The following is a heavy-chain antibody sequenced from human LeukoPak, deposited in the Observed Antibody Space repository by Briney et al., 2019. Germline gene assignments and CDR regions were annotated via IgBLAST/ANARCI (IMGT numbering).Heavy chain of an antibody. CDR2: IYYTGST. V-gene: IGHV4-61*01. Sequence: SETLSLTCTVSGGSVSSGTYYWSWIRQPPGKGLEWIGYIYYTGSTNYNPSLKSRLTISVDTSKNQFSLKLSSVTAADTAVYYCARERGAGPFDYWGQGTLVTVSS. J-gene: IGHJ4*02. D-gene: IGHD6-19*01. CDR3: ARERGAGPFDY. CDR1: GGSVSSGTYY.